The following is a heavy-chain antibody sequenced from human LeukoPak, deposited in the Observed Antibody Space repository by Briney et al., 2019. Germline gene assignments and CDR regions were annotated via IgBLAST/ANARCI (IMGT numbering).Heavy chain of an antibody. CDR1: GFTFSNDW. CDR2: IKSKTGGGTT. CDR3: TTRRFGELLLDY. J-gene: IGHJ4*02. D-gene: IGHD3-10*01. V-gene: IGHV3-15*01. Sequence: GGSLRLSCAASGFTFSNDWMSWVRQAPGKGLEWVGRIKSKTGGGTTDYAAHVKGRFNNSKDDSKNKLYLQNNRLKTEDTGVYYCTTRRFGELLLDYWGQGTLVTVSS.